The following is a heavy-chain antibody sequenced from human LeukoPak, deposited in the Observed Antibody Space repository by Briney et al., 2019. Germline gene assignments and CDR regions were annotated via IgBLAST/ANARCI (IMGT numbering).Heavy chain of an antibody. Sequence: PGGSLRLSCAASGFTFSNYWMHWVRQAPGKGLEWVANIKQDGSEKYYVASVKGRFTISRDNAKNSLYLQMNSLRAEDTAVYYCARKMDVWGKGTTVTVSS. CDR2: IKQDGSEK. CDR1: GFTFSNYW. CDR3: ARKMDV. V-gene: IGHV3-7*03. J-gene: IGHJ6*04. D-gene: IGHD1-14*01.